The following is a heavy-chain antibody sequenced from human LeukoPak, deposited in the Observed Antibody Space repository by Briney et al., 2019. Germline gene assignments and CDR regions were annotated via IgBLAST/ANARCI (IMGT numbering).Heavy chain of an antibody. CDR1: GFTFSSYE. Sequence: GGSLRPSCAASGFTFSSYEVHWVRQAPGKGLEWVSYINPSGNTFDYADSVKGRFTISRDNAKNSLYLQMNSLRAEDTAVYYCARGRIYFDYWGQGTLVTVSS. D-gene: IGHD2-15*01. J-gene: IGHJ4*02. CDR3: ARGRIYFDY. V-gene: IGHV3-48*03. CDR2: INPSGNTF.